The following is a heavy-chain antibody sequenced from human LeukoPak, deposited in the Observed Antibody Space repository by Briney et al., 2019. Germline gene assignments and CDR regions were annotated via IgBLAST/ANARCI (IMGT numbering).Heavy chain of an antibody. J-gene: IGHJ4*02. CDR1: GGSISNSGYY. V-gene: IGHV4-39*01. D-gene: IGHD6-13*01. Sequence: PSETLSLTCAVYGGSISNSGYYLAWIRQPPGKGLEYIGNIHYSDSALYNPSLQSRATILVDTSKNQFSLKLSSVTAADTAVYYCARRRAAAGPFDYWGQGTLVTVSS. CDR3: ARRRAAAGPFDY. CDR2: IHYSDSA.